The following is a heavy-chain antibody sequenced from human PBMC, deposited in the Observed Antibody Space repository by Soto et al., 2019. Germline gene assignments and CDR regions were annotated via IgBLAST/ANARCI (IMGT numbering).Heavy chain of an antibody. V-gene: IGHV4-4*02. J-gene: IGHJ4*02. CDR2: IHNFGAT. Sequence: QVQLQESGPGLVKPSGTLSLTCAVSGGYITNHDWGSWVRQPPGKGLEWIGEIHNFGATNYNPSLNIRLTMSMDQSKQQFSLGLTSVTAADTAVYYCAGGFHRVSGEFHGDDWGQGTLVTVSS. CDR3: AGGFHRVSGEFHGDD. D-gene: IGHD4-17*01. CDR1: GGYITNHDW.